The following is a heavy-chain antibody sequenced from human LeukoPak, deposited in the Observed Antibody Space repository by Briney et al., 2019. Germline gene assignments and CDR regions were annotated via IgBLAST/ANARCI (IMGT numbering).Heavy chain of an antibody. CDR2: IYHSEST. D-gene: IGHD5-12*01. CDR1: GYSISSAYY. J-gene: IGHJ4*02. V-gene: IGHV4-38-2*01. Sequence: SETLSLTCAVSGYSISSAYYWGWIRQPPGKGLEWIGSIYHSESTYYNPSLKSRVTISVDTSKNQFSLKLTSVTAADTAVYYRARGARGNDYWGQGTLVTVSS. CDR3: ARGARGNDY.